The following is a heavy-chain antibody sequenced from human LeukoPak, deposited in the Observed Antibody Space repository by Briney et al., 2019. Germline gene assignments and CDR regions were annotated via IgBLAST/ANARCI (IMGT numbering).Heavy chain of an antibody. CDR3: ARMIADRPHYYYYMDV. V-gene: IGHV3-7*01. D-gene: IGHD6-6*01. Sequence: GGSLRLSCVGSGFTFSTFWMAWVRQAPGKGLEWVANMKHDGSAKHYVDSVKGRFTISRDNAKNSLYLQMNSLRAEDTAVYYCARMIADRPHYYYYMDVWGKGTTVTVSS. CDR1: GFTFSTFW. J-gene: IGHJ6*03. CDR2: MKHDGSAK.